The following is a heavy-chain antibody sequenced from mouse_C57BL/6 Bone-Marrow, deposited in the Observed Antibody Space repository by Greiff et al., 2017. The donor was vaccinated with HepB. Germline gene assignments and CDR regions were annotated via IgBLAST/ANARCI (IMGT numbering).Heavy chain of an antibody. CDR3: AIVIYYGNPLYAMDY. D-gene: IGHD2-1*01. CDR1: GYTFTSYW. CDR2: IHPSDSDN. V-gene: IGHV1-74*01. Sequence: QVQLQQPGAELVKPGASVKVSCKASGYTFTSYWMHWVKQRPGQGLEWMGRIHPSDSDNNYNQKFKGKATLTVDKSSSTAYMQLSSLTSEDSAVYYCAIVIYYGNPLYAMDYWGQGTSVTVSS. J-gene: IGHJ4*01.